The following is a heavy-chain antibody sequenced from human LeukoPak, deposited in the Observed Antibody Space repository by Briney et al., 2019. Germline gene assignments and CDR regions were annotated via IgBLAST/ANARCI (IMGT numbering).Heavy chain of an antibody. CDR3: SRDSPRGSFDI. CDR2: IYSGGST. Sequence: GGSLRLSCAASGFTVSSNFMSWVRQAPGKGLEWVSVIYSGGSTYYADSVKGRFTISRDNSKNTMHLQMNSPRAEDTAVYYCSRDSPRGSFDIWGQGTMVTVSS. V-gene: IGHV3-53*01. CDR1: GFTVSSNF. J-gene: IGHJ3*02.